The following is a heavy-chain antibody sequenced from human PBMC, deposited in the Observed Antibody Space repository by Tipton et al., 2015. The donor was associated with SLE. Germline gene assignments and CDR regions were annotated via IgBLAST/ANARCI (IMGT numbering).Heavy chain of an antibody. V-gene: IGHV3-66*02. CDR3: ARDRSSSWFFFDY. CDR1: GFTFSNYE. CDR2: IYSGGSA. J-gene: IGHJ4*02. D-gene: IGHD6-13*01. Sequence: SLRLSCAGSGFTFSNYEMSWVRQAPGKGLEWVSVIYSGGSAYYADSVKSRFTISRDKSKNTLYLQMNSLRAEDTAVYYCARDRSSSWFFFDYWGQGTLVTVSS.